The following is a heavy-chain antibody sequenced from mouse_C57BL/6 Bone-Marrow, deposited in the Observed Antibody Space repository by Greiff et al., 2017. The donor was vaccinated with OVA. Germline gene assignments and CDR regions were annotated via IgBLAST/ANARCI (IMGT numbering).Heavy chain of an antibody. CDR1: GFTFSDYG. J-gene: IGHJ2*01. Sequence: EVQLQESGGGLVKPGGSLKLSCAASGFTFSDYGMHWVRQAPEKGLEWVAYISSGSSTIYYADTVKGRFTISRDNAKNTLFLQMTSLRSEDTAMYYCATTGTLYYFDYWGQGTTLTVSS. V-gene: IGHV5-17*01. D-gene: IGHD4-1*01. CDR3: ATTGTLYYFDY. CDR2: ISSGSSTI.